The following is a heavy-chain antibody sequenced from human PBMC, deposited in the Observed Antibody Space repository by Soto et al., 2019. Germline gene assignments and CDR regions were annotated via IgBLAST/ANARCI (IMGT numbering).Heavy chain of an antibody. CDR2: IWYDGSSQ. CDR3: TREAVDAVFEC. CDR1: GFTFSKYG. V-gene: IGHV3-33*01. Sequence: QVLLVESGGGVVQPGMSLRLSCAASGFTFSKYGIHWVRQAPGKGLEWVGFIWYDGSSQYYADSVKGRFTISRDNSKNTVSLPRTSLRVEETAVYYGTREAVDAVFECWGPAALVSVSS. D-gene: IGHD2-15*01. J-gene: IGHJ4*02.